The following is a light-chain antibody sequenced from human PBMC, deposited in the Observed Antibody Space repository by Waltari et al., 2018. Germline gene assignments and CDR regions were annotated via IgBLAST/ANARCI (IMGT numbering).Light chain of an antibody. CDR3: QQYNPSSPWT. Sequence: DIHMTQSPSTLSASVGDRVTITCRASQSISSWLAWYQQKPKKAPKLLIYKASTLEIGVPSRFSGSGSGTEFSFTISSLQPEDFATYYCQQYNPSSPWTFGQGTKVEVK. CDR1: QSISSW. V-gene: IGKV1-5*03. J-gene: IGKJ1*01. CDR2: KAS.